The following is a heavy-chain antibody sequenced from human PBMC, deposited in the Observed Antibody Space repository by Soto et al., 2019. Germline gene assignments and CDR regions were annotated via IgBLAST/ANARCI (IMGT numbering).Heavy chain of an antibody. J-gene: IGHJ4*02. CDR1: GFTFSSYA. V-gene: IGHV3-21*01. CDR3: AKDGAIAAADYFFDY. CDR2: ISSSSSYI. Sequence: PGGSLRLSCVASGFTFSSYAMSWVRQAPGKGLEWVSSISSSSSYIYYADSVKGRFTISRDNAKNSLYLQMNSLRAEDTAVYYCAKDGAIAAADYFFDYWGQGSLVTVSS. D-gene: IGHD6-13*01.